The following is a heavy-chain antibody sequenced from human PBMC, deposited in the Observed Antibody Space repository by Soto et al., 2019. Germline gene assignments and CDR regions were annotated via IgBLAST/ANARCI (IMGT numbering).Heavy chain of an antibody. CDR1: GGSVSSGAYY. D-gene: IGHD6-13*01. V-gene: IGHV4-61*08. CDR2: IYYSGST. J-gene: IGHJ6*02. CDR3: ASRLATGSYGLDV. Sequence: PSETLSLTXTVSGGSVSSGAYYWSWIRQPPGKGLEWIGYIYYSGSTNYNPSLKSRVTISIDTSKNQFSLKLISVTAADTAVYYCASRLATGSYGLDVWGQGTTVTVSS.